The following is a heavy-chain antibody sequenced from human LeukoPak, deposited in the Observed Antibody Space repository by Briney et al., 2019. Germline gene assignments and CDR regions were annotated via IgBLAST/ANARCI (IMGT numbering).Heavy chain of an antibody. J-gene: IGHJ4*02. CDR3: AKGGGYCSSTSCSNGDY. D-gene: IGHD2-2*01. V-gene: IGHV1-46*01. CDR2: INPSGGST. Sequence: ASVKVSCKASGYTFTSYYMHWVRQAPGQGLEWVGIINPSGGSTSYAQKFQGRVTMTRDTSTSTVYMELSSLRAEDTAVYYCAKGGGYCSSTSCSNGDYWGQGTLVTVSS. CDR1: GYTFTSYY.